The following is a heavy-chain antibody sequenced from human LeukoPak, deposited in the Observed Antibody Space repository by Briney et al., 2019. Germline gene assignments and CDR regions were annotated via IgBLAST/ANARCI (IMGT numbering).Heavy chain of an antibody. J-gene: IGHJ4*02. CDR1: GFRFTTYS. Sequence: PGGSLRLSCAASGFRFTTYSMSWVRQVPGKGLDWVASISGSAGSTNYADSVKGRFTISRDNSRNTLDLQMSSLRAEDSAIYYCAKGSIAVAGNHYFDYWGQGTLVTASS. CDR2: ISGSAGST. V-gene: IGHV3-23*01. CDR3: AKGSIAVAGNHYFDY. D-gene: IGHD6-19*01.